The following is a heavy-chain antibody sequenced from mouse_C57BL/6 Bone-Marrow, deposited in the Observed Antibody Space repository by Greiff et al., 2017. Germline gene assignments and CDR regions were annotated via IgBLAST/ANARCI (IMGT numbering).Heavy chain of an antibody. J-gene: IGHJ4*01. CDR2: IDPSDSYT. CDR3: ARWSSRRYCYAMDY. V-gene: IGHV1-69*01. CDR1: GYTFTSYW. Sequence: QVQLQQPGAELVMPGASVKLSCKASGYTFTSYWMHWVKQRPGQGLEWIGEIDPSDSYTNYNQKFKGKSTLTVDKSSSTAYMQLSSLTSEDSAVYYCARWSSRRYCYAMDYWGQGTSVTVSS.